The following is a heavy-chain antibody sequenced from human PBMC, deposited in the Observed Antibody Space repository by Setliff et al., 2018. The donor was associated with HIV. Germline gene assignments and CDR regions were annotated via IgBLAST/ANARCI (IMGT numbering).Heavy chain of an antibody. Sequence: GGSLRLSCAASGFTFSDYYMTWIRQAPGKGLEWVSHISSSGSSIYYTDSVKGRFTISRDSAKNSLYLQMSSLRAEDTAIYYCTRMISPRANKYSSGWFDYWGQGTLVTAPQ. J-gene: IGHJ4*02. CDR3: TRMISPRANKYSSGWFDY. CDR2: ISSSGSSI. D-gene: IGHD6-19*01. V-gene: IGHV3-11*04. CDR1: GFTFSDYY.